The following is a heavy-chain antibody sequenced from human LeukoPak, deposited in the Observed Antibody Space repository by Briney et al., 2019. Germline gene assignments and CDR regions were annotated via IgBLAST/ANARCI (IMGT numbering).Heavy chain of an antibody. CDR3: ASSPYSIVVVPAAFDY. D-gene: IGHD2-2*01. V-gene: IGHV1-8*01. CDR2: MNPNSGNT. Sequence: GASVKVSCKASGYTFTSYDINWVRQATGQGLEWMGWMNPNSGNTGYALKFQGGVTMTRNTSISTAYMELSSLRSEDTAVYYCASSPYSIVVVPAAFDYWGQGTLVTVSS. J-gene: IGHJ4*02. CDR1: GYTFTSYD.